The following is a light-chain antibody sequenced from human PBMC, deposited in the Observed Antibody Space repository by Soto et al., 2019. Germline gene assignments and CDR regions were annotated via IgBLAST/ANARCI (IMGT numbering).Light chain of an antibody. V-gene: IGKV3-11*01. Sequence: VLTHSPATLSLSPCERATLSCRASQSVSRNYLAWYQKKPGQAPRLLIYDASNRATGIPARFSGSGSGTDFTLTISSLEPEDFAVYYCQQYNNWPPVTFGPGTKVDIK. CDR1: QSVSRNY. CDR3: QQYNNWPPVT. J-gene: IGKJ3*01. CDR2: DAS.